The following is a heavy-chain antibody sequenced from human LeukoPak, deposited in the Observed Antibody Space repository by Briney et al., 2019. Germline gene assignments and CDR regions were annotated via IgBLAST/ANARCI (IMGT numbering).Heavy chain of an antibody. Sequence: GASVKVSCKASGGTFSSYAISWVRQAPGQGLEWMGGIIPMFGTANYAQKFQGRVTITTDESTSTAYMELSSLRSEDTAVYYCARDIRCSSTSCSQGYWFDPWGQGPRSPSPQ. CDR1: GGTFSSYA. CDR2: IIPMFGTA. CDR3: ARDIRCSSTSCSQGYWFDP. V-gene: IGHV1-69*05. D-gene: IGHD2-2*01. J-gene: IGHJ5*02.